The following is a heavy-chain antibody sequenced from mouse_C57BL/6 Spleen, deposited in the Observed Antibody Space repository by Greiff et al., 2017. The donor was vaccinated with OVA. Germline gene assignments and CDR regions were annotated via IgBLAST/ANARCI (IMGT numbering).Heavy chain of an antibody. CDR2: ISSGSSTI. CDR3: ARRSGAGLYYFDY. J-gene: IGHJ2*01. Sequence: EVHLVESGGGLVKPGGSLKLSCAASGFTFSDYGMHWVRQAPEKGLEWVAYISSGSSTIYYADTVKGRFTISRDNAKNTLFLQMTSLRSEDTAMYYCARRSGAGLYYFDYWGQGTTLTVSS. CDR1: GFTFSDYG. V-gene: IGHV5-17*01. D-gene: IGHD6-1*01.